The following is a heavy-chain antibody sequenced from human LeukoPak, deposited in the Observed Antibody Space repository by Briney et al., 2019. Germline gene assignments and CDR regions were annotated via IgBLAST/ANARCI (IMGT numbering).Heavy chain of an antibody. CDR2: IYTSGST. CDR1: GASISRYS. Sequence: SETLSLTCTVSGASISRYSWSWLRQPAAKGLEWIGRIYTSGSTKYNPSLNSRVTMSLDTSQNRFSLKVTYVTAADTALYYCATREASRGNYYDHWGQGTLVTVSS. J-gene: IGHJ5*02. V-gene: IGHV4-4*07. D-gene: IGHD3-22*01. CDR3: ATREASRGNYYDH.